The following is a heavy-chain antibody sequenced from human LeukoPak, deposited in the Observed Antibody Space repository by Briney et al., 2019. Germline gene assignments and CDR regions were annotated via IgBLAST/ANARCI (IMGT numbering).Heavy chain of an antibody. D-gene: IGHD6-19*01. CDR2: ISYSGTT. CDR3: ARGSNSWPARFDC. J-gene: IGHJ5*01. Sequence: PSETLSLTCTVSGDSITNYFWSWIRQPPGRGLEWIGFISYSGTTNYNPSLKSRVTMSVDTSKNHVSLKVNSVTAADTAVYYCARGSNSWPARFDCWGQGTLVTVSS. CDR1: GDSITNYF. V-gene: IGHV4-59*01.